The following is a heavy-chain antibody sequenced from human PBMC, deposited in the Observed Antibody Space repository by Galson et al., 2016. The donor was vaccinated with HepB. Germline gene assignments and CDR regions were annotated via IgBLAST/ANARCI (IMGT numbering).Heavy chain of an antibody. CDR1: GLPLSTSGMC. V-gene: IGHV2-70*01. Sequence: PALVKPTQTLTLTCTFSGLPLSTSGMCVSWIRQPPGKALEWLALIDWDEDKYYSTSLKTRLTISKDTSKNPVVLTMTNMDPVDTATYYCARMKNYYYGMDVWGQGTTVTVSS. CDR3: ARMKNYYYGMDV. J-gene: IGHJ6*02. CDR2: IDWDEDK.